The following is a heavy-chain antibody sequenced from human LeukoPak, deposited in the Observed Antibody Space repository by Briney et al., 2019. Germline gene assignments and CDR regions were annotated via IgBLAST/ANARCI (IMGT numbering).Heavy chain of an antibody. V-gene: IGHV4-59*01. CDR2: IYYSGST. D-gene: IGHD4-17*01. J-gene: IGHJ4*02. CDR1: GGSISSYY. Sequence: TLSLTCTVSGGSISSYYWSWIRQPPGKGLEWIGYIYYSGSTNYNPSLKSRVTISVDTSKNQFSLKLSSVTAADTAVYYCARTDGDYVGYFDYWGQGTLVTVSS. CDR3: ARTDGDYVGYFDY.